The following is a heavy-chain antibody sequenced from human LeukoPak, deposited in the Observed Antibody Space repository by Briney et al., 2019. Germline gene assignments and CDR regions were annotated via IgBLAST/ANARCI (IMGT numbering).Heavy chain of an antibody. CDR1: DGSITDNW. V-gene: IGHV4-4*02. J-gene: IGHJ5*02. CDR2: IYHSGDT. D-gene: IGHD6-13*01. CDR3: ARAAAYNLDL. Sequence: PSETLSLTCAVSDGSITDNWWSWVRQPPGKGLEWIGEIYHSGDTNYNPSLKSRFTISIDTSKNQLSLTLNSVTAADTAVYYCARAAAYNLDLWGQGTLVIVSS.